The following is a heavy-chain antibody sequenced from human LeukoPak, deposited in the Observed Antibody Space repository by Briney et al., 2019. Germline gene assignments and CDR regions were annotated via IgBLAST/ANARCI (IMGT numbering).Heavy chain of an antibody. Sequence: SETLSLTCTVSGGSLTNYFWSWIRQPPGTGLEWIGYIHSSGSPHYNPPFESRVTTLVDTSKNQFSLNLNSVTAADTAVYYCTRHPGGNDAHRFDYWGQGLLVTVSS. J-gene: IGHJ4*02. V-gene: IGHV4-59*08. CDR3: TRHPGGNDAHRFDY. CDR1: GGSLTNYF. D-gene: IGHD4-23*01. CDR2: IHSSGSP.